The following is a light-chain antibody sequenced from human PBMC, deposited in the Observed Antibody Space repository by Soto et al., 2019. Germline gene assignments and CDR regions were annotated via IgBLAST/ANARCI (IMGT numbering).Light chain of an antibody. CDR1: QSLLHTNGNTY. V-gene: IGKV2-28*01. J-gene: IGKJ1*01. Sequence: DIVMTQSPLSLPVTPGEAASISCRSSQSLLHTNGNTYLDWYVQKPGQSPQLLIYLGSNRASGAPDRFSGSGSGTDFTMKISGVEAEYVGVYYCMRSQQSPRTLGQGSRVDIK. CDR2: LGS. CDR3: MRSQQSPRT.